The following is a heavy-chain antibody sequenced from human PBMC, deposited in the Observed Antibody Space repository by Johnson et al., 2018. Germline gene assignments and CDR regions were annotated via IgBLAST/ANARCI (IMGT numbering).Heavy chain of an antibody. V-gene: IGHV3-30*18. CDR1: GFTFSSYG. D-gene: IGHD1-26*01. Sequence: QVQLVQSGGGVVQPGRSLRLSCAASGFTFSSYGMHWVRQAPGKGLEWVAVISYDGSNKYYADSVKGRFTISRDNSKNTLYLQMNSLRAEDTAVYYCAKDYYTRIVGATLGAFDIWGQGTTVTVSS. CDR2: ISYDGSNK. J-gene: IGHJ3*02. CDR3: AKDYYTRIVGATLGAFDI.